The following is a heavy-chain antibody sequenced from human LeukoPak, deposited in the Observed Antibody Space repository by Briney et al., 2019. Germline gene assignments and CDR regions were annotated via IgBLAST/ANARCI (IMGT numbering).Heavy chain of an antibody. J-gene: IGHJ6*02. CDR3: ARAYGYCSAGSCYYYGMDV. V-gene: IGHV5-51*01. CDR1: GYRFTTHW. CDR2: IHPGDSDT. Sequence: GESLQISFKGSGYRFTTHWIAWVRPMPGKGLEWMGIIHPGDSDTRYSPSLQGQVTISADKSISTAYLQWSSLKASDTAMYYCARAYGYCSAGSCYYYGMDVWGQGTTVTVSS. D-gene: IGHD2-15*01.